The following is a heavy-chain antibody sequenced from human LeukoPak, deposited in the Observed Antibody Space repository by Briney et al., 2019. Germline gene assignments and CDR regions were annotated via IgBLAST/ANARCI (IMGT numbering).Heavy chain of an antibody. CDR3: ASLLYSNYALAY. CDR2: IYYSGST. D-gene: IGHD4-11*01. V-gene: IGHV4-59*11. Sequence: SETLSLTCTVSGCSISSHYWSWIRQPPGKGLEWIGYIYYSGSTNYNASLKSRVTISVEPSKNQFSLKLSSVTAADTAVYYCASLLYSNYALAYWGQGPLVTVSS. J-gene: IGHJ4*02. CDR1: GCSISSHY.